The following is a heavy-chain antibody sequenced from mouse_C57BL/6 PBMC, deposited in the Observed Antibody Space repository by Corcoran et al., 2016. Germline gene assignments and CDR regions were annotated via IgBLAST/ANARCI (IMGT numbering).Heavy chain of an antibody. Sequence: QVTLKESGPGILQSSQTLSLTCSFSGFSLSTSGMGVRWIRQPSGKGLEWLAHIYWDYDKRYNPSLRSRLTISKDTSRNQVFLKITSVDSADTATDSCARYSNGVAYWGQGTLVTVSA. J-gene: IGHJ3*01. CDR2: IYWDYDK. CDR3: ARYSNGVAY. CDR1: GFSLSTSGMG. D-gene: IGHD2-5*01. V-gene: IGHV8-12*01.